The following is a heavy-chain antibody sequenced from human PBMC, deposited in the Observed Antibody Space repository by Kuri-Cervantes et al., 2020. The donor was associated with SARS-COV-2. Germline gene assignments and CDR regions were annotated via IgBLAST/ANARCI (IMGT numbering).Heavy chain of an antibody. CDR1: GFTFSNAW. J-gene: IGHJ6*03. D-gene: IGHD3-3*01. V-gene: IGHV3-15*01. CDR2: IKSKTDGGTT. CDR3: ARDLEDYDFWSGYYTKNYYYYYMDV. Sequence: EGSLRLSCAASGFTFSNAWMSWVRQAPGKGLEWVGRIKSKTDGGTTDYAAPVKGRFTISRDDSKNTLYLQMNSLKTEDTAVYYCARDLEDYDFWSGYYTKNYYYYYMDVWGKGTTVAVSS.